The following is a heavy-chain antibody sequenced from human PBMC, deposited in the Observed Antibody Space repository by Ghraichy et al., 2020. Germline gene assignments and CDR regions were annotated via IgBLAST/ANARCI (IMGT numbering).Heavy chain of an antibody. CDR2: IYHSGST. CDR3: ARVALSYGDYPDAFDI. CDR1: GGSISSGGYS. J-gene: IGHJ3*02. D-gene: IGHD4-17*01. Sequence: TLSLTCAVSGGSISSGGYSWSWIRQPPGKGLEWIGYIYHSGSTYYNPSLKSRVTISVDRSKNQFSLKLSSVTAADTAVYYCARVALSYGDYPDAFDIWGQGTMVTVSS. V-gene: IGHV4-30-2*01.